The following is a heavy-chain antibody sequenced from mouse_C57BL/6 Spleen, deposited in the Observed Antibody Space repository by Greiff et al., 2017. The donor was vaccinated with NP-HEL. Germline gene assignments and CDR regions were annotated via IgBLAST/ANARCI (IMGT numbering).Heavy chain of an antibody. CDR1: GYAFSSYW. V-gene: IGHV1-80*01. J-gene: IGHJ2*01. D-gene: IGHD1-1*01. Sequence: VQLQESGAELVKPGASVKISCKASGYAFSSYWMNWVKQRPGKGLEWIGQIYPGDGDTNYNGKFKGKATLTADKSSSTAYMQLSSLTSEDSAVYFCARFITTVVATGSFDYWGQGTTLTVSS. CDR3: ARFITTVVATGSFDY. CDR2: IYPGDGDT.